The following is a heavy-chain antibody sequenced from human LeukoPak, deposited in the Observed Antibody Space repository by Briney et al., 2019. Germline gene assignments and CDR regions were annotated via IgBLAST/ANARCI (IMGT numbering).Heavy chain of an antibody. V-gene: IGHV4-39*01. J-gene: IGHJ6*02. CDR2: IYYSWST. CDR1: GGSMSGSSYY. Sequence: SETLSLTCSVSGGSMSGSSYYWGWIRQPPGKRLEWIGTIYYSWSTHYNPSLKSRVTISVDTSKNQFSLKLSSVTAADTAVYYCARHQCSGTRCYNFYFYGMDVWGQGTTVTVSS. D-gene: IGHD2-2*02. CDR3: ARHQCSGTRCYNFYFYGMDV.